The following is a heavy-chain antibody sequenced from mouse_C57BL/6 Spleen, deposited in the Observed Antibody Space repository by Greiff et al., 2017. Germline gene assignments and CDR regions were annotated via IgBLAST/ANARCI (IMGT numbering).Heavy chain of an antibody. CDR3: AKCLYDGYCLYYFDY. CDR1: GYTFTSYW. CDR2: IYPGSGST. D-gene: IGHD2-3*01. V-gene: IGHV1-55*01. Sequence: QVQLQQPGAELVKPGASVKMSCKASGYTFTSYWITWVKQRPGQGLEWIGDIYPGSGSTNYNEKFKSKATLTVDTSSSTAYMQLSSLTSEVSAVYYCAKCLYDGYCLYYFDYWGQGTTLTVSS. J-gene: IGHJ2*01.